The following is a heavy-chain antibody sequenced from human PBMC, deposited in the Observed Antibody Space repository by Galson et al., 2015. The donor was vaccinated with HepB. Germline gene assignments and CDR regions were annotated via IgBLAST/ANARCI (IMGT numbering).Heavy chain of an antibody. J-gene: IGHJ4*02. Sequence: LRLSCAASGFTFSSYAMHWVRQAPGKGLEWVAVISYDGSNKYYADSVKGRFTISRDNSKNTLYLQMNSLRAEDTAVYYCAKDLTYYDSSGPGELFVYWGQGTLVTVSS. CDR3: AKDLTYYDSSGPGELFVY. CDR1: GFTFSSYA. V-gene: IGHV3-30*04. CDR2: ISYDGSNK. D-gene: IGHD3-22*01.